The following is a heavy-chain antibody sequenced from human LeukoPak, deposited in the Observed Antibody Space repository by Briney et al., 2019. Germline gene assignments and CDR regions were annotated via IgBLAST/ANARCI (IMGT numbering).Heavy chain of an antibody. CDR2: ISWNSGSI. D-gene: IGHD3-10*01. V-gene: IGHV3-9*03. Sequence: GGSLRLSCAASGFTFDDYAMHWVRQAPGKGLEWVSGISWNSGSIGYADSVKGRLTISRDNAKNSLYLQMNSLRAEDMALYYCAKGREFDPWGQGTLVTVSS. CDR3: AKGREFDP. CDR1: GFTFDDYA. J-gene: IGHJ5*02.